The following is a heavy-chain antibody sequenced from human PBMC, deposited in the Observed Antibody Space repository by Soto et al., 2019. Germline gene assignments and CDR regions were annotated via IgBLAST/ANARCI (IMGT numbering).Heavy chain of an antibody. D-gene: IGHD2-15*01. CDR3: ARGHLGITTTGTWYDFDY. Sequence: QVQLQESGPRLVKPSETLSLTCTVSGDSISSYYWTWIRQPPGKGLEYIGYIYYSGRTHYNPSLKSRVTISVDTSKNQFSLKLSSVTAADTAVYYCARGHLGITTTGTWYDFDYWGQGTLVTVSS. V-gene: IGHV4-59*01. CDR1: GDSISSYY. CDR2: IYYSGRT. J-gene: IGHJ4*02.